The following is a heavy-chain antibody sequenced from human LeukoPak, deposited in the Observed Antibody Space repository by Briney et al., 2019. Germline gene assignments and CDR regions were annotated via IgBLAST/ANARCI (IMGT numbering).Heavy chain of an antibody. CDR3: ARGSIFGVVILQYFDY. J-gene: IGHJ4*02. D-gene: IGHD3-3*01. CDR1: GFTFDDYA. CDR2: ISWNSGSI. Sequence: GRSLRLSCAASGFTFDDYAMHWVRQAPGKGLEWVSGISWNSGSIGYADSVKGRFTISRDNAKNTLYLQMNSLRAEDTAVYYCARGSIFGVVILQYFDYWGQGTLVTVSS. V-gene: IGHV3-9*01.